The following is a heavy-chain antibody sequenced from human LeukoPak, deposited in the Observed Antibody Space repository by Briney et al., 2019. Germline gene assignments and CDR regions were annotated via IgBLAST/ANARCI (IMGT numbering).Heavy chain of an antibody. J-gene: IGHJ4*02. CDR2: ISYDGSNK. Sequence: GGSLRLSCAASGFTFSSYAMHWVRQAPGKGLEWVAVISYDGSNKYYADSVKGRFTISRDNSKNTLYLQMNSLRAEDTAVYYCAREDIVVVVAATHYWGQGTLVTVSS. V-gene: IGHV3-30-3*01. CDR1: GFTFSSYA. CDR3: AREDIVVVVAATHY. D-gene: IGHD2-15*01.